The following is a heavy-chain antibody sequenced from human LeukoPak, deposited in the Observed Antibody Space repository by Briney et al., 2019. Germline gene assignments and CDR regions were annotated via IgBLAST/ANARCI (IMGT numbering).Heavy chain of an antibody. Sequence: SETLSLTCTVSGGSISSYHWSWIRQPPGKGLEWIGYIYYSGITNYNPSLKSRVTMSVDTSKNQFSLKLSSVTAADTAVYYCARDKDYFDSGGAFDIWGQGTMVTVSS. CDR2: IYYSGIT. V-gene: IGHV4-59*01. D-gene: IGHD3-22*01. J-gene: IGHJ3*02. CDR3: ARDKDYFDSGGAFDI. CDR1: GGSISSYH.